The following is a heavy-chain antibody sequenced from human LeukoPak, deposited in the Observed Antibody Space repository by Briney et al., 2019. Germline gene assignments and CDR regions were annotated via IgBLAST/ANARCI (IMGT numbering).Heavy chain of an antibody. D-gene: IGHD2-15*01. Sequence: SQTLSLTCTVSGGSISSGSYYWSWIRQPAGKGLEWIGRIYTSGSTNYNPSLKSRVNISVDTSENQFSLKLSSVTAADTAVYYCARDRGLGYCSGGSCYYYYYMDVWGKGTTVTVSS. CDR2: IYTSGST. CDR3: ARDRGLGYCSGGSCYYYYYMDV. CDR1: GGSISSGSYY. J-gene: IGHJ6*03. V-gene: IGHV4-61*02.